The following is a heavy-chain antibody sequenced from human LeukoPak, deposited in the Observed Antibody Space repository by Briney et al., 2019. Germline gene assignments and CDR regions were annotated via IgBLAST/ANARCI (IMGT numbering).Heavy chain of an antibody. CDR3: ARSNNDILTGYYYYYYMDV. CDR1: GYTFTSYD. V-gene: IGHV1-8*03. CDR2: MNPNSGNT. Sequence: ASVKVSCKASGYTFTSYDINWVRQAPGQGLEWMGWMNPNSGNTGYAQKFQGRVTITRNTSISTAYMELSSLRSEDTAVYYCARSNNDILTGYYYYYYMDVWGKGTTVTVSS. D-gene: IGHD3-9*01. J-gene: IGHJ6*03.